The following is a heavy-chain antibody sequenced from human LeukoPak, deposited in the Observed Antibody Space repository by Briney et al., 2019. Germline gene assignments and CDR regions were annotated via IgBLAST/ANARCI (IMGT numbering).Heavy chain of an antibody. J-gene: IGHJ5*02. CDR2: IYYSGST. CDR1: GGSISSSSYY. CDR3: ARHVLLWFGELSP. Sequence: PSETLSLTXTVSGGSISSSSYYWGWIRQPPGTGLEWIGSIYYSGSTYYNPSLKSRVTISVDTSKNQFSLKLSSVTAADTAVYYCARHVLLWFGELSPWGQGTLVTVSS. V-gene: IGHV4-39*01. D-gene: IGHD3-10*01.